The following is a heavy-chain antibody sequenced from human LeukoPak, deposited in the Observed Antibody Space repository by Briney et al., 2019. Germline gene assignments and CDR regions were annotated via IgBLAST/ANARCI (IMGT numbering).Heavy chain of an antibody. D-gene: IGHD6-13*01. CDR2: IYYSGNT. Sequence: SETLSLTCTVSGGSISSSFYYWGWIRQPPGKGLEWIGSIYYSGNTYYNPSLNSRVTISVDTSKNRFSLNLSSVTAADTAVYYCARVEQLAFDYWGQGTLVTVSS. CDR1: GGSISSSFYY. V-gene: IGHV4-39*07. CDR3: ARVEQLAFDY. J-gene: IGHJ4*02.